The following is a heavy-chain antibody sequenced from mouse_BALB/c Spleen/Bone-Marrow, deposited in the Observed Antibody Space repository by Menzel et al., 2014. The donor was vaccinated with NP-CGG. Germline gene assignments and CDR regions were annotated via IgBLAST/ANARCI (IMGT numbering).Heavy chain of an antibody. D-gene: IGHD4-1*02. V-gene: IGHV1-4*01. CDR1: GYTFTSYT. Sequence: QVQLHQSGAELARPGASVKMSCKASGYTFTSYTMHWVKQRPGQGLEWIGYINPSSGYTNYNQKFKDKATLTADKSSSTAYMQLSSLTSEDSAVYYCARWANWDGFAYWGQGTLVTVSA. J-gene: IGHJ3*01. CDR2: INPSSGYT. CDR3: ARWANWDGFAY.